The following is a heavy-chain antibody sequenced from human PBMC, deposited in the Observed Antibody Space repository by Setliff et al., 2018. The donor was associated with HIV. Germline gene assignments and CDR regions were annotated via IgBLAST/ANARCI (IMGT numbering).Heavy chain of an antibody. CDR2: VHGGNGKT. V-gene: IGHV1-3*01. Sequence: ASVKVSCKASGYAFRDHTIHWVRQAAGQGLEWMGYVHGGNGKTEYLQKFQGRMPMTSDTSATTAYMELSSLKSEDSAIYYCAREFLVITRFDYWGQGTLVTVSS. CDR1: GYAFRDHT. J-gene: IGHJ4*02. CDR3: AREFLVITRFDY. D-gene: IGHD1-20*01.